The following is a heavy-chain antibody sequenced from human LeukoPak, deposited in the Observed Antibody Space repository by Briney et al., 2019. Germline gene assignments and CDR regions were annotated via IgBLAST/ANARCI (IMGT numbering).Heavy chain of an antibody. D-gene: IGHD1-26*01. J-gene: IGHJ4*02. V-gene: IGHV3-23*01. CDR1: GFTFSSYA. CDR2: IGGSGGST. CDR3: AKRGAEVGTTIAPGDY. Sequence: PGGSLRLSCAASGFTFSSYAMSWVRQAPGKGLEWVSAIGGSGGSTYYADSVKGWFTISRDSSKNTLYLQMNSLRAEDTAVYYCAKRGAEVGTTIAPGDYWGQGSLVTVSS.